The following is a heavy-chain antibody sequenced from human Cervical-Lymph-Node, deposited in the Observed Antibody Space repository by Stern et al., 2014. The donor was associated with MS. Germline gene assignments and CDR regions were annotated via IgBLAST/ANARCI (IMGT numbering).Heavy chain of an antibody. CDR3: ARHPYSGDFSYGGGFDY. J-gene: IGHJ4*02. Sequence: VQLQQSGAEVKKSGESLKISCKGSGYSFTTHWIAWVRQTPGKGLEWMGIVYPGDSYTTYSPSFQGQVTISADKSINTAYLHWSSLKASDTAMYYCARHPYSGDFSYGGGFDYWGQGTLVTVSS. V-gene: IGHV5-51*01. CDR1: GYSFTTHW. CDR2: VYPGDSYT. D-gene: IGHD1-26*01.